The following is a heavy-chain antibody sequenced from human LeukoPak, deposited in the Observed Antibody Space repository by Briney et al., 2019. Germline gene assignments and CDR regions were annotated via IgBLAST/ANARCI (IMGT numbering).Heavy chain of an antibody. CDR3: ARRRTYGPYDF. J-gene: IGHJ4*02. CDR1: GFSLSCRGVG. V-gene: IGHV2-5*02. CDR2: IYWDDDK. Sequence: SGPTLVNPTQTLTLTCTFSGFSLSCRGVGVGWLRQPPGKALEWLALIYWDDDKRYNSSLKSRLTITKDTSKNQAVLTMTNMDPVDTATYLCARRRTYGPYDFWGQGTLVTVSS. D-gene: IGHD4-17*01.